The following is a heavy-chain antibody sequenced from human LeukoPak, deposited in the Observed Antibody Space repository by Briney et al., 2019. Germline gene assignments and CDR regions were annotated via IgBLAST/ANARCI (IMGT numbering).Heavy chain of an antibody. Sequence: PGRSLRLSCAASGFTFSSYAMHWVRQAPGKGLEWVAVISYDGSNKYYADSVKGRFTISRDNSKNTLYLQMNSLRAEDTAVYYCARDQDSSGWYTFDYWGQGTLVTVSP. J-gene: IGHJ4*02. V-gene: IGHV3-30*04. D-gene: IGHD6-19*01. CDR3: ARDQDSSGWYTFDY. CDR1: GFTFSSYA. CDR2: ISYDGSNK.